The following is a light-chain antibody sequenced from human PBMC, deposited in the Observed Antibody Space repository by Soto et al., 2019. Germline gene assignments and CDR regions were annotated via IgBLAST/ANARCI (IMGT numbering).Light chain of an antibody. CDR3: CSYAGSSTYV. V-gene: IGLV2-23*02. CDR2: EVS. J-gene: IGLJ1*01. Sequence: QSALTQPASVSGSPGHSITISCTGTSSEVWSYNLVSWYQQHPGKAPKLMIYEVSKRPSGVSNRFSGSKSGNTASLTISGLQAEDEADYYCCSYAGSSTYVFGTGTKVTVL. CDR1: SSEVWSYNL.